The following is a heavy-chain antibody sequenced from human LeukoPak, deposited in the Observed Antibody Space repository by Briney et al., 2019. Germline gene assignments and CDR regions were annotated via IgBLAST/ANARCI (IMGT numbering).Heavy chain of an antibody. CDR2: IYHSGST. J-gene: IGHJ4*02. CDR3: ARSDGSGSYYNVDY. V-gene: IGHV4-30-2*01. D-gene: IGHD3-10*01. Sequence: SQTLSLTCAVSGGSISSGGYSWSWIRQPPGKGLEWIGYIYHSGSTYYNPSLKSRVTISVDRSKNQFSLKLSSVTAADTAVYYCARSDGSGSYYNVDYWGQGTLVTVSS. CDR1: GGSISSGGYS.